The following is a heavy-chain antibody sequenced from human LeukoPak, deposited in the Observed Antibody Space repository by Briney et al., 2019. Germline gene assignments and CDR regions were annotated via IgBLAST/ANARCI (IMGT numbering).Heavy chain of an antibody. Sequence: GGSLRLSCASSGFSFSDYYMNWIRQAPGKGLEWVSFISTGDSPIYYADSVKGRFTISRGNTNKSLYLQMNSLRAEDTAVYYCARAPRYSYDSNGRDAFDIWGQGTMVTVSS. D-gene: IGHD3-22*01. J-gene: IGHJ3*02. CDR3: ARAPRYSYDSNGRDAFDI. CDR1: GFSFSDYY. V-gene: IGHV3-11*01. CDR2: ISTGDSPI.